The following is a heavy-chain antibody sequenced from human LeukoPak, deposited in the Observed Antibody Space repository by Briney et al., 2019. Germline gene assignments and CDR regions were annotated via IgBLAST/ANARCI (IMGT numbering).Heavy chain of an antibody. CDR1: GGSISSYY. CDR3: ARGGSQLWLRYYYYMDV. Sequence: SETLSLTCTVSGGSISSYYWSWIRQPPGKGLEWIGYIYYSGSTYYNPSLRSRVTISVDTSKNQFSLKLSSVTAADTAVYYCARGGSQLWLRYYYYMDVWGKGTTVTVSS. CDR2: IYYSGST. V-gene: IGHV4-59*01. D-gene: IGHD5-18*01. J-gene: IGHJ6*03.